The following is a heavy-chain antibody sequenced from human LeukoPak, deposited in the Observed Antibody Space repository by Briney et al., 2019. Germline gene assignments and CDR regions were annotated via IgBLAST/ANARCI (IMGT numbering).Heavy chain of an antibody. CDR3: ARDGCSSTSCPPVFYFQH. D-gene: IGHD2-2*01. CDR2: ISYDGSNK. V-gene: IGHV3-30-3*01. Sequence: GGSLRLSCAASGFTLSSYAMHCVRQAPGKGLEWVAVISYDGSNKYYADSVKGRFTISRDNSKNTLYLQMNSLRAEDTAVYYCARDGCSSTSCPPVFYFQHWGQGTLVTVSS. CDR1: GFTLSSYA. J-gene: IGHJ1*01.